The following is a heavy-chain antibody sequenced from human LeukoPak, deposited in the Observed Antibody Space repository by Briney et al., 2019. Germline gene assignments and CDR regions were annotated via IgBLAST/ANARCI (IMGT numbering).Heavy chain of an antibody. V-gene: IGHV3-23*01. J-gene: IGHJ3*02. CDR1: GFTFSSYA. CDR3: AKGRLVRGVKGFGGAIDI. CDR2: ISGSGGST. Sequence: GGSLRLSCAASGFTFSSYAMSWVRQAPGKGLEWVSAISGSGGSTYYADSVKGRFTISRDNSKNTLYLQMNSLRAEDTAVYDWAKGRLVRGVKGFGGAIDIWGQGTMVTVSS. D-gene: IGHD3-10*01.